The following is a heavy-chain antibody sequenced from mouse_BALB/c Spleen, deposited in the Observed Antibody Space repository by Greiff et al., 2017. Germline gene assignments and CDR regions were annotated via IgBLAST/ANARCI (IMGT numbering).Heavy chain of an antibody. D-gene: IGHD1-2*01. CDR3: ARMVGNGYPHYLDY. CDR1: GFDFSRYW. Sequence: EVKLVESGGGLVQPGGSLKLSCAASGFDFSRYWMSWVRQAPGKGLEWIGEINPDSSTINYTPSLKDKFIISRDNAKNTLYLQMSKVRSEDTALYYCARMVGNGYPHYLDYWGQGTTLTVSS. J-gene: IGHJ2*01. V-gene: IGHV4-1*02. CDR2: INPDSSTI.